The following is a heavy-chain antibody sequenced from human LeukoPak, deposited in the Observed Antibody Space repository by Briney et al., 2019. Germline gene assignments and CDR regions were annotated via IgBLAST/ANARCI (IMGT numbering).Heavy chain of an antibody. Sequence: RGSPRLSCAASGFTFSRYAMSCVRQAPGKGLEWVSAITSSGGIASYAASVNGRFAISRDNSKNTLYLQTNSLRAEDTAVYYCAKAQLLGVGPTPFDYWGQGTLVTVSS. J-gene: IGHJ4*02. CDR2: ITSSGGIA. CDR3: AKAQLLGVGPTPFDY. CDR1: GFTFSRYA. V-gene: IGHV3-23*01. D-gene: IGHD2-8*02.